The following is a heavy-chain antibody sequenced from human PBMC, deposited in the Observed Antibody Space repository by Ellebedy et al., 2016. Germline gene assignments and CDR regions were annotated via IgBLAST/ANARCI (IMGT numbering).Heavy chain of an antibody. CDR1: GGSFSGYY. V-gene: IGHV4-34*01. CDR3: ARHATSGGSSWFDP. D-gene: IGHD1-14*01. J-gene: IGHJ5*02. CDR2: INHSGST. Sequence: SETLSLXXAVYGGSFSGYYWSWIRQPPGKGLEWIGEINHSGSTNYNPSLKSRVTISVDTSKNQFSLKLSSVTAADTAVYYCARHATSGGSSWFDPWGQGTLVTVSS.